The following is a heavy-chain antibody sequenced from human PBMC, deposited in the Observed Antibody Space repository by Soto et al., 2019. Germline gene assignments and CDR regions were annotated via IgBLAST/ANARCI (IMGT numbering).Heavy chain of an antibody. J-gene: IGHJ3*01. CDR3: ARGPKKAPFYFDISGYPRLDGFDL. Sequence: QVQLEQSGAEVKKPGSSVKVSCKASGGTFSSDTFSWVRLAPGQGLEWMGGIIPMLGKANYAQNFEGRVTITADEFTNTVYMELSSLRSDDTAVFYCARGPKKAPFYFDISGYPRLDGFDLWGQGTMVTVSS. V-gene: IGHV1-69*01. CDR1: GGTFSSDT. D-gene: IGHD3-22*01. CDR2: IIPMLGKA.